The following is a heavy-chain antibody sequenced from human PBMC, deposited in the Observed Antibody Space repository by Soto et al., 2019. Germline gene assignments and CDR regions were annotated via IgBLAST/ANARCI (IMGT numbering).Heavy chain of an antibody. D-gene: IGHD6-6*01. CDR3: AKGLRSVLDY. CDR2: ISSDEKIK. CDR1: GFIFSNFG. V-gene: IGHV3-33*06. Sequence: GGSLRLSCVASGFIFSNFGMHWVRQAPGKGLEWVAVISSDEKIKQYADSVRGRFAISRDNSKNTLYLQMTSLRAEDTAIYYCAKGLRSVLDYWGQGTLVTVSS. J-gene: IGHJ4*02.